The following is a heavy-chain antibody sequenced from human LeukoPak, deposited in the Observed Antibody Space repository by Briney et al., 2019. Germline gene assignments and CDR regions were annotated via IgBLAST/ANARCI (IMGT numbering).Heavy chain of an antibody. D-gene: IGHD6-19*01. Sequence: GGSLRLSCAASGFIFSSYAMSWVRQAPGKGLEWVSAISGSGGSTYYADSVKGRFTISRDNSNNTLYLQMNSLRAEDMAVYYCAKDRAAVATTDYWGQGTLVTVSS. V-gene: IGHV3-23*01. CDR2: ISGSGGST. J-gene: IGHJ4*02. CDR3: AKDRAAVATTDY. CDR1: GFIFSSYA.